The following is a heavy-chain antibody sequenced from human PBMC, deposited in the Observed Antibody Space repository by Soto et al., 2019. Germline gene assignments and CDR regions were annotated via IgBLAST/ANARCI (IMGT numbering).Heavy chain of an antibody. Sequence: QLQLQESGPGLVKPSETLSLTCTVSGGSISSNSYYWGWIRQPPGKGLEWIGSIYYSGSTYYNPSLKSRVTISVDTSKNHCCLKLSYVTAADTAVYYCASQGTGYYNYDGMDVWGQGTTVTVS. CDR3: ASQGTGYYNYDGMDV. D-gene: IGHD3-9*01. CDR1: GGSISSNSYY. V-gene: IGHV4-39*01. J-gene: IGHJ6*02. CDR2: IYYSGST.